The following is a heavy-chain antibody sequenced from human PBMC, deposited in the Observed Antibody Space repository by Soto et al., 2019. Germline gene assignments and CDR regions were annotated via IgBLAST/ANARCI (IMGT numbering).Heavy chain of an antibody. V-gene: IGHV3-64*02. Sequence: GGSLRLSCAASGFTFSSYAMHWVRQAPGKGLEYVSAISSNGGSTYYADSVKGRFTISRDNSKNTLYLQMGSLRAEDMAVYYCARGGYSYGYPPTRYYYGMDVWGQGTTVTVSS. CDR1: GFTFSSYA. CDR3: ARGGYSYGYPPTRYYYGMDV. CDR2: ISSNGGST. D-gene: IGHD5-18*01. J-gene: IGHJ6*02.